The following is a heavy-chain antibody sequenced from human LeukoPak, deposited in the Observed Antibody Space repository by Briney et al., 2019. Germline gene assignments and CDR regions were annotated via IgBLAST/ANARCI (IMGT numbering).Heavy chain of an antibody. D-gene: IGHD3-10*01. CDR3: ARGWPGNYFDD. Sequence: SETLSLTCTVSGASISTRSYFWGWIRQPPGKGLEWITSIYYGDSSYYSPSLKTRVTISLDTSKNQISLKLTSVTDADTAVYYCARGWPGNYFDDWGQGTLVTVSP. CDR1: GASISTRSYF. J-gene: IGHJ4*02. V-gene: IGHV4-39*07. CDR2: IYYGDSS.